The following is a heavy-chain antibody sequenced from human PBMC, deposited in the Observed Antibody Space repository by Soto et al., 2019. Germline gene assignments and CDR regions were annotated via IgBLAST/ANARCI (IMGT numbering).Heavy chain of an antibody. V-gene: IGHV4-59*01. CDR2: IYYSGST. CDR3: GRITSVAGSRWFGT. J-gene: IGHJ5*02. CDR1: GGCMSSYY. D-gene: IGHD6-19*01. Sequence: PSETLSLACTFSGGCMSSYYWSLIRQPPGKGLEWIGYIYYSGSTNYNPSLKSRVTISVDTSKNQFSLKLSSVTAADTAVYYCGRITSVAGSRWFGTWGQGTLVTVSS.